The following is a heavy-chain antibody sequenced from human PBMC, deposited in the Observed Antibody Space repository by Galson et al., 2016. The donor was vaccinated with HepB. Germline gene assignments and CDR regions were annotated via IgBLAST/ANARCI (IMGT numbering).Heavy chain of an antibody. CDR2: ISYNSGGI. CDR1: GFTFDDYV. CDR3: AKSHYYGSFLYGMDV. V-gene: IGHV3-9*01. J-gene: IGHJ6*02. D-gene: IGHD3-10*01. Sequence: SLRLSCAASGFTFDDYVMHWVRQAPGKGLEWVSGISYNSGGIGYADSVKGRFTISRDNAKNSLYLQMNSLRAEDTAVYYCAKSHYYGSFLYGMDVWGQGTTVTVSS.